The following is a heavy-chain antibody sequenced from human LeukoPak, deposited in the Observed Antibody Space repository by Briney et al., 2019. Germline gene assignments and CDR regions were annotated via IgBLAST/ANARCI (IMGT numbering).Heavy chain of an antibody. Sequence: QPGGSLRLSCAASGFTFSTYGMHWVRQAPGKGLDWLAVISFDGSNKYYADSVKGRFTISRDNSKNTLYLQMNSLRAEDTAVYYCAKDRRSWYPLDYWGQGTLVTVSS. D-gene: IGHD6-13*01. CDR3: AKDRRSWYPLDY. CDR2: ISFDGSNK. J-gene: IGHJ4*02. CDR1: GFTFSTYG. V-gene: IGHV3-30*18.